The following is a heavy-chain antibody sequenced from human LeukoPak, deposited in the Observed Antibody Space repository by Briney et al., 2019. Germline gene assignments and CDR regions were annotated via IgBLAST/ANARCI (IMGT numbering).Heavy chain of an antibody. V-gene: IGHV3-72*01. CDR1: GFSITDHY. Sequence: GGSLRLSCAASGFSITDHYMDWVRQAPGKGLEWVGRTRNKPNGYTTDYGTSVKGRFFVSRDDSENSLYLQMNGLKTEDTAVYYCVRVRHGDYFDYWGQGTLVTVSS. CDR3: VRVRHGDYFDY. CDR2: TRNKPNGYTT. J-gene: IGHJ4*02. D-gene: IGHD4-17*01.